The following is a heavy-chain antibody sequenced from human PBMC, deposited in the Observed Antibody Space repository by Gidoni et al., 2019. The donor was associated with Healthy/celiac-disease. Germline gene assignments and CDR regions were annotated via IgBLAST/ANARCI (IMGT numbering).Heavy chain of an antibody. CDR3: ARDHIAVADHPVAPYYYGMDV. J-gene: IGHJ6*02. CDR2: TYYRSKWYN. D-gene: IGHD6-19*01. CDR1: GDSVSSNSAA. Sequence: QVQLQQSGPGLVKPSQTLSLTCAISGDSVSSNSAAWNWIRQSPSRGLEWLGRTYYRSKWYNDYAVSVKSRITINPDTSKNQFSLQLNSVTPEDTAVYYCARDHIAVADHPVAPYYYGMDVWGQGTTVTVSS. V-gene: IGHV6-1*01.